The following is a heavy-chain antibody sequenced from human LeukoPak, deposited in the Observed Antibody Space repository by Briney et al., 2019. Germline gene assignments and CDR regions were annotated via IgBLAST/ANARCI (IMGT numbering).Heavy chain of an antibody. CDR2: ISDSGST. CDR3: ARGYSSTWLFFDH. V-gene: IGHV4-59*13. D-gene: IGHD6-13*01. J-gene: IGHJ4*02. CDR1: GGSISNYY. Sequence: NPSETLSLTCTVSGGSISNYYWSWIRQPPGKGLEWIGYISDSGSTNYNPSLKSRVTISVDTSKKQFSLELSSVTAADTAVYYCARGYSSTWLFFDHWGQGALVTVSS.